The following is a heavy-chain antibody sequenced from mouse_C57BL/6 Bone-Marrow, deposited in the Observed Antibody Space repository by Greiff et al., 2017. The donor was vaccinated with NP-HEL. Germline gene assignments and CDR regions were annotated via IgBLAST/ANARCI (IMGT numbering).Heavy chain of an antibody. J-gene: IGHJ4*01. V-gene: IGHV8-8*01. Sequence: QVTLKVSGPGILQPSQTLSLTCSFSGFSLSTFGMGVGWIRQPSGKGLEWLAHIWWDDDKYYNPALKSRLTISTDTSKNQVFLKSANVDTAYTATYYCARDYDDARYYYAMDYWGQGTSGTVPS. CDR1: GFSLSTFGMG. CDR2: IWWDDDK. CDR3: ARDYDDARYYYAMDY. D-gene: IGHD2-4*01.